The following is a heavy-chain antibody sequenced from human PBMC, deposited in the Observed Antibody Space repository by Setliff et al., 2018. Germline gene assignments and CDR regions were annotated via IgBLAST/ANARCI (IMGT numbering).Heavy chain of an antibody. CDR1: GFTFSSYG. D-gene: IGHD4-17*01. CDR2: IRYDGSNK. J-gene: IGHJ6*02. Sequence: GGSLRLSCAASGFTFSSYGMHWVRQAPGKGLEWVAFIRYDGSNKYYADSVKGRFTISRDNSKNTLYLQMNSLRAEDTAVYYCATTLYGYYYYYGMDVWGQGTTVTVSS. CDR3: ATTLYGYYYYYGMDV. V-gene: IGHV3-30*02.